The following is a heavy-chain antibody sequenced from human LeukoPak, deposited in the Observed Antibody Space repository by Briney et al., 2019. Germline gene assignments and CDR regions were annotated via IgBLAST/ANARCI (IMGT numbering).Heavy chain of an antibody. CDR3: ARGAYGSGSYGDNWFDP. D-gene: IGHD3-10*01. CDR1: GFIFSSYA. J-gene: IGHJ5*02. CDR2: ISYDESNK. Sequence: GGSLRLSCAASGFIFSSYAMHWVRQAPGKGLEWVATISYDESNKDYADSVKGRFTISRDNAKNSLFLQMNSLRAEDTAVYYCARGAYGSGSYGDNWFDPWGQGTLVTVSS. V-gene: IGHV3-30*04.